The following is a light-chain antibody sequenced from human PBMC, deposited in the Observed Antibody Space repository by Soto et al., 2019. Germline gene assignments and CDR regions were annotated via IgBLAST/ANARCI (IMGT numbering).Light chain of an antibody. J-gene: IGKJ1*01. CDR3: QQSHSTPRT. Sequence: DIQMTQSPSSLSASVGDRVTITCRASQNIAGYLNWYQQKLGEAPKLLIYGTSTLQSGVPSRFSGSGSGADYTLTISSLQPEDFATYSCQQSHSTPRTFGQGTKVDIK. CDR1: QNIAGY. V-gene: IGKV1-39*01. CDR2: GTS.